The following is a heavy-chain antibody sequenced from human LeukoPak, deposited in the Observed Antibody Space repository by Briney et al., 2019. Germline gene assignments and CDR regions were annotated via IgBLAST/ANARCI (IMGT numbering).Heavy chain of an antibody. J-gene: IGHJ6*03. Sequence: GASAKVSCKASGYTFTGYYMHWVRQAPGQGLEWMGWINPNSGDTNYAQKFQGRVTMTRDTSISTAYMELSRLRSDDTAVYYCARDRTRYYYYSYMDVWGKGIAVTISS. CDR2: INPNSGDT. CDR1: GYTFTGYY. D-gene: IGHD1-14*01. V-gene: IGHV1-2*02. CDR3: ARDRTRYYYYSYMDV.